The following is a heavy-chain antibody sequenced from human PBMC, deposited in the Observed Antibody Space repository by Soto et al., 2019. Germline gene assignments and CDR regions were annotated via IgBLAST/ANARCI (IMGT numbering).Heavy chain of an antibody. V-gene: IGHV1-3*01. Sequence: ASVKVSCKASGYTFTTYAMHWVRQAPGQRLEWMGWINAGNGNTKYSQKFQGRVTITRDTSASTAYMELSSLRSEDTAVYYCARGSYYYDSSGYYTGAFDIWGQGTMVTVSS. CDR2: INAGNGNT. CDR3: ARGSYYYDSSGYYTGAFDI. J-gene: IGHJ3*02. D-gene: IGHD3-22*01. CDR1: GYTFTTYA.